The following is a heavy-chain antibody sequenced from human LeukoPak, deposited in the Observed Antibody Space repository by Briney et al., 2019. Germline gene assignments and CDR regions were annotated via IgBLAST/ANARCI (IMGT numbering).Heavy chain of an antibody. J-gene: IGHJ6*02. CDR3: AKDLGPSDYYGSGSYHYYYYGMDV. V-gene: IGHV3-9*01. CDR1: GFTFDDYA. CDR2: ISWNSGSI. Sequence: GGSLRLSCAASGFTFDDYAMHWVRHAPGKGLEWVSGISWNSGSIGYADSVKGRFTISRDNAKNSLYLQMNSLRAEDTALYYCAKDLGPSDYYGSGSYHYYYYGMDVWGQGTTVTVSS. D-gene: IGHD3-10*01.